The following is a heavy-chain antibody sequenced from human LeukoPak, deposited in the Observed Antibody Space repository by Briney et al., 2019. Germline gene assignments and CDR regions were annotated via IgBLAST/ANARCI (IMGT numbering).Heavy chain of an antibody. D-gene: IGHD3-10*01. J-gene: IGHJ4*02. Sequence: GRSLRLSCAASGFTFDDYAMHWVRQAPGKGLKWVSGISWNSGSIGYADSVKGRFTISRDNAKNSLYLQMNSLRAEDTALYYCAKDGRYYYGSGSYFFDYWGQGTLVTVSS. CDR3: AKDGRYYYGSGSYFFDY. V-gene: IGHV3-9*01. CDR1: GFTFDDYA. CDR2: ISWNSGSI.